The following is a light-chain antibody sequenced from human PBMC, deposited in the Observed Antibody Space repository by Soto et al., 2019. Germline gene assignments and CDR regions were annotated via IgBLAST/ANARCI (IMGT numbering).Light chain of an antibody. CDR1: SSDVGGYDL. CDR3: CSYAGSYTFYV. Sequence: QSALAQPRSVSESPGQSVTISCTGTSSDVGGYDLVSWYQQHPGKAPKLMIYDVTKRPSGVSDRFSGSRSGNTASLTISGLQAEDDADYYCCSYAGSYTFYVFGAGTKVTVL. CDR2: DVT. V-gene: IGLV2-11*01. J-gene: IGLJ1*01.